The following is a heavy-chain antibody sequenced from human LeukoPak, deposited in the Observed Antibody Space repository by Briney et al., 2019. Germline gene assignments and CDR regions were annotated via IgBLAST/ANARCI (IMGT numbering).Heavy chain of an antibody. CDR1: GFTFSSYS. V-gene: IGHV3-21*01. D-gene: IGHD2-21*02. CDR3: ARDAVVTTQFYYYYYMDV. Sequence: PGGSLRLSCAASGFTFSSYSMNWVRQAPGKGLEWVSSIRSSSSYIYFADSVKGRFTISRDNAKNSLYLQMNSLRAEDTAVYYCARDAVVTTQFYYYYYMDVWGKGTTVTVSS. CDR2: IRSSSSYI. J-gene: IGHJ6*03.